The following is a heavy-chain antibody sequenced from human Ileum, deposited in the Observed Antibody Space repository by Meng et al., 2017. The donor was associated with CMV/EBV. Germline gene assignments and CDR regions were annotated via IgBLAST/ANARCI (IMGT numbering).Heavy chain of an antibody. CDR3: TQTSSEFRSGYFGNWFDP. Sequence: ASVKVSCKAFGYTFTNYDINWVRRAAGQGLEWMGWMDPKSGNTGYAQKFRGRVTMTRNTSIDTAYMELSSLESEDTAVYYCTQTSSEFRSGYFGNWFDPWGQGTLVTVSS. D-gene: IGHD3-3*01. J-gene: IGHJ5*02. V-gene: IGHV1-8*01. CDR2: MDPKSGNT. CDR1: GYTFTNYD.